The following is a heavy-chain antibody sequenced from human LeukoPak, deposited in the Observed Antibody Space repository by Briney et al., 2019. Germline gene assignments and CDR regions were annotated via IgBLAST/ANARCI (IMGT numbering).Heavy chain of an antibody. D-gene: IGHD4-23*01. V-gene: IGHV5-51*01. CDR1: GYSFTSYW. J-gene: IGHJ2*01. CDR3: ARRYGGNSPAVYWYFDL. CDR2: IYPGDSDT. Sequence: GESLKISCKGSGYSFTSYWIGWVRQMLGKGLEWMGIIYPGDSDTRYSPSFQGQVTISADKPISTAYLQWSSLKASDTAMYYCARRYGGNSPAVYWYFDLWGRGTLVTVSS.